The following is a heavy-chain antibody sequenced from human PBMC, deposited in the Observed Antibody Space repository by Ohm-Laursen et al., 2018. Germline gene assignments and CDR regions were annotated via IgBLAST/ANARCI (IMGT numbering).Heavy chain of an antibody. CDR1: GGSISSYY. CDR3: ARGNYYDSGAFDI. D-gene: IGHD3-22*01. J-gene: IGHJ3*02. Sequence: SETPSLTCSVSGGSISSYYWSWIRQPPGKGLEWIGHIYYSGNTNYNPSLKSRVTISVDTSKNQFSLKLSSLTAADTAVYYCARGNYYDSGAFDIWGQGTVVTVSS. V-gene: IGHV4-59*01. CDR2: IYYSGNT.